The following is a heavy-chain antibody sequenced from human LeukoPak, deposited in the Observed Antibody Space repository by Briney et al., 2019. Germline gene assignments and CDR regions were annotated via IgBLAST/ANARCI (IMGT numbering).Heavy chain of an antibody. V-gene: IGHV3-48*01. J-gene: IGHJ4*02. CDR2: ISKTSSPI. Sequence: PGGSLRLSCAASGFTFSTYAMNWVRKAPGKGLKWVSYISKTSSPIFYADAVKGRFSISRDNAKNSLYLQMNSLRAEDTAVYYCARDSFDSSGYYVNPDFWGQGTLVTVSS. CDR1: GFTFSTYA. D-gene: IGHD3-22*01. CDR3: ARDSFDSSGYYVNPDF.